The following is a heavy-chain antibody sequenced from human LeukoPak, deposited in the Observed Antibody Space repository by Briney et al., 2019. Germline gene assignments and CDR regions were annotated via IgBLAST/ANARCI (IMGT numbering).Heavy chain of an antibody. CDR2: ISGSGYST. Sequence: GGSLRLSCVASGFTFNNYAMTWVRQAPGKGLEWFSAISGSGYSTYYADSVKGRFTISRDNSKNTLYLQMNSLRAEDTALYFCAQWSRYFDYWGQGTLVTVSS. CDR3: AQWSRYFDY. CDR1: GFTFNNYA. V-gene: IGHV3-23*01. D-gene: IGHD1-26*01. J-gene: IGHJ4*02.